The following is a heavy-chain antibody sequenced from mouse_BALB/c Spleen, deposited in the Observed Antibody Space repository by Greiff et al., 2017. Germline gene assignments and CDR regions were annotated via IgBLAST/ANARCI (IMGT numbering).Heavy chain of an antibody. CDR3: TRVYDGLYAMDY. J-gene: IGHJ4*01. CDR2: IHPGNRDT. CDR1: GYTFTSYW. V-gene: IGHV1-5*01. D-gene: IGHD1-1*01. Sequence: DVQLQESGTVLARPGASVKMSCKASGYTFTSYWMHWVKQRPGQGLEWIGAIHPGNRDTSYNQKFKCKAKLTAITSTSTAYMELSSLTNEVSAVYYCTRVYDGLYAMDYWGQGPSVTVSS.